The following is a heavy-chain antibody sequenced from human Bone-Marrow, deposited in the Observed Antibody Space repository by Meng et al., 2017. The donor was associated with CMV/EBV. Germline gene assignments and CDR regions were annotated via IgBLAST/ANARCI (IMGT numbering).Heavy chain of an antibody. J-gene: IGHJ6*02. D-gene: IGHD4-11*01. V-gene: IGHV3-48*03. CDR3: AKPLSTVTTDGSMDV. CDR2: ISSSGGSI. Sequence: GGSLRLSCAASGFTFSGYEMNWVRQAPGKGLEWVSYISSSGGSIFYADSVKGRFTVSRDNSKNTLYLQMNSLRAEDTAVYYCAKPLSTVTTDGSMDVWGQGTTVTVSS. CDR1: GFTFSGYE.